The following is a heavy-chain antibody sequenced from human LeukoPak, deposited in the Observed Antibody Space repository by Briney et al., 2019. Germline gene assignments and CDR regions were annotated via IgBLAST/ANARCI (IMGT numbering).Heavy chain of an antibody. D-gene: IGHD2-21*01. Sequence: ASVKVSCKASGYTFTGYYMHWVRQAPGQGLEWMGWINPSSGGTNYAQKFQSRVTMTRDTSINTSYMELRRLRSDDTAVYYCARGGVVVLGVMDIWGQGTVVTVSS. CDR2: INPSSGGT. CDR1: GYTFTGYY. CDR3: ARGGVVVLGVMDI. V-gene: IGHV1-2*02. J-gene: IGHJ3*02.